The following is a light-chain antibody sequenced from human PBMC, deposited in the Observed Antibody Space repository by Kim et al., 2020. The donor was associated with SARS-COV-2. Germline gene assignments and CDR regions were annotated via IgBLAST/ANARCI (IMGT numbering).Light chain of an antibody. J-gene: IGLJ3*02. CDR3: CSYAGSNNWV. Sequence: GQSVTISCTGTSSDVGGYNYVSWYQQHPGKAPKFMIYEVSKRPSGVPDRFSGSKSGNTASLTVSGLQAEDEADYYCCSYAGSNNWVFGGGTQLTVL. CDR1: SSDVGGYNY. CDR2: EVS. V-gene: IGLV2-8*01.